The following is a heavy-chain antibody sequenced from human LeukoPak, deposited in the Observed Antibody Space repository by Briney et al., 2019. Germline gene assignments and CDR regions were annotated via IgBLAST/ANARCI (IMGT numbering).Heavy chain of an antibody. J-gene: IGHJ4*02. CDR2: ISYDGSNK. D-gene: IGHD1-1*01. V-gene: IGHV3-30*18. CDR3: AKDWATGTHLLRILFDY. Sequence: PDRSLPVSRAASGFSFSSYGMHWVRQAPGKGLEWVAVISYDGSNKYYADSVKGRFTISRDNSKNTLYLQMNSLRAEDTAVYYCAKDWATGTHLLRILFDYWGEGT. CDR1: GFSFSSYG.